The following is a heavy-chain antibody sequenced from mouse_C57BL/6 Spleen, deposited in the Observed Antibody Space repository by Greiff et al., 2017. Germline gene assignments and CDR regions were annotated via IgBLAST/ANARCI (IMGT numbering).Heavy chain of an antibody. CDR1: GYTFTEYT. CDR3: ARHEDRLLWLRGAMDY. Sequence: QVQLQQSGAELVKPGASVKLSCKASGYTFTEYTIHWVKQRSGQGLEWIGWFYPGSGSIKYNEKFKDKATLTADKSSSTVYMELSRLTSEDSAFYVCARHEDRLLWLRGAMDYWGQGTSVTVSS. CDR2: FYPGSGSI. D-gene: IGHD2-2*01. J-gene: IGHJ4*01. V-gene: IGHV1-62-2*01.